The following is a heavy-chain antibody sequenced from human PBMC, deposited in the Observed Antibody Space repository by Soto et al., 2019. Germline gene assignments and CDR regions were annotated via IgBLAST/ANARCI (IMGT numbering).Heavy chain of an antibody. V-gene: IGHV2-5*02. J-gene: IGHJ4*02. D-gene: IGHD1-26*01. CDR2: VFWDDGE. CDR3: TQIYGSGSWGWYFHS. Sequence: QITLRESGPSLVKPTETLTLTCTFSGFSLTTTGVGVGWIRQPPGKALEWLAVVFWDDGERYSPSLKSRVTIAKATSKTQVGLTMTNMDPVDTATYYCTQIYGSGSWGWYFHSWGQGTLVTVSS. CDR1: GFSLTTTGVG.